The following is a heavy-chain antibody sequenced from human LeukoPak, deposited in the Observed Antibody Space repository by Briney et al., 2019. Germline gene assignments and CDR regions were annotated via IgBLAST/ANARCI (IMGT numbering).Heavy chain of an antibody. J-gene: IGHJ6*03. Sequence: PGGSLRLSCAASGFTFSSYGMHWVRQAPGKGLEWVAFIRYDGSNKYYADSVKGRFTISRDNSKNTLYLQMNSLRAEDMALYYCAKDVRYDLGYMDVWGKGTTVTVSS. CDR3: AKDVRYDLGYMDV. CDR2: IRYDGSNK. V-gene: IGHV3-30*02. D-gene: IGHD3-3*01. CDR1: GFTFSSYG.